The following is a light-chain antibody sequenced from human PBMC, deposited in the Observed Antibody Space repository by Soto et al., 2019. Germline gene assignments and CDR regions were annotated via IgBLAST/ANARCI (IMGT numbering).Light chain of an antibody. Sequence: DIQLTKSTSFLSASVEDRIPITCRTSQDISSYLSWYQQKPGKAPQLMISAASTLQSGVPSRFSGRGSGTEFTRTNNNLQPEDFATYYWQQRKSYPRSFGGGNKVEI. J-gene: IGKJ4*01. CDR3: QQRKSYPRS. V-gene: IGKV1-9*01. CDR1: QDISSY. CDR2: AAS.